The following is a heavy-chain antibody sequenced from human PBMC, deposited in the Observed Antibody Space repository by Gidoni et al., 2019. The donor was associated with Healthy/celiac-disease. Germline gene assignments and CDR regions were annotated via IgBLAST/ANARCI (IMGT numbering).Heavy chain of an antibody. D-gene: IGHD2-21*02. J-gene: IGHJ4*02. V-gene: IGHV3-49*05. Sequence: EVQLVESGVGLVKPGRSLRLSCTASGFTFGDYAMSWFRQAPGKGLEWVGFSRRKAYGGTTEYAASVKGRFTISRDDSKSIAYLQMNSLKTEDTAVYYCTRDRVTPLYWGQGTLVTVSS. CDR1: GFTFGDYA. CDR2: SRRKAYGGTT. CDR3: TRDRVTPLY.